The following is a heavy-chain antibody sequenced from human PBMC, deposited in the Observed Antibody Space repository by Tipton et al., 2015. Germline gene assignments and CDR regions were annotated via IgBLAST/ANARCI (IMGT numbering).Heavy chain of an antibody. V-gene: IGHV3-11*06. CDR3: ARDPFPYIYGYEGTRFFDY. CDR2: ISSGSSYT. CDR1: GFTFSSFA. D-gene: IGHD5-18*01. Sequence: GSLRLSCAASGFTFSSFAMSWIRQAPGKGLEWISYISSGSSYTNYADSVKGRFTISRDNAKNSLYLQMNSLRAEDTAVYYCARDPFPYIYGYEGTRFFDYWGQGTLVTVSS. J-gene: IGHJ4*02.